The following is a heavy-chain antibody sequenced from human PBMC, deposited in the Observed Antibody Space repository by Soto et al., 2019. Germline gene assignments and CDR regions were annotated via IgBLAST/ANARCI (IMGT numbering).Heavy chain of an antibody. CDR2: IGDSGDSI. V-gene: IGHV3-23*01. Sequence: GGSLRLSCAASGFTFSKFAMGWVRQAPGKGLEWVSAIGDSGDSIYYADSVKGRFTIFRDNSRNTLYLQMNSLRAEDTAVYYCAKDRGGRTFLAWLLVAFDYWGQGILVTVSS. J-gene: IGHJ4*02. CDR1: GFTFSKFA. D-gene: IGHD3-3*02. CDR3: AKDRGGRTFLAWLLVAFDY.